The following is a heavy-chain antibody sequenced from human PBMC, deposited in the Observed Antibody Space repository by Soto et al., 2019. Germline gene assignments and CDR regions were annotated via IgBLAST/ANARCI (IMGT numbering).Heavy chain of an antibody. D-gene: IGHD2-15*01. Sequence: ASVKVSCKASGYTFTSYYMHWVRQAPGQGLEWMGVINPSGGSTSYAQKFQGRVTMTRDTSTSTVYMELSSLRSEDTAVYYCARAEGHCSGGSCYSSRWYFDLWGRGTPVTVSS. CDR1: GYTFTSYY. CDR3: ARAEGHCSGGSCYSSRWYFDL. CDR2: INPSGGST. J-gene: IGHJ2*01. V-gene: IGHV1-46*03.